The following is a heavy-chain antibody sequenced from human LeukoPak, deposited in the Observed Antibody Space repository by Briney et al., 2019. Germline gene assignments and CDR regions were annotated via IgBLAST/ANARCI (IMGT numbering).Heavy chain of an antibody. CDR1: GFAFSSYG. Sequence: GGSLRLSCAASGFAFSSYGIHWVRQAPGKGLDWVAFISYDGSNNYYADSVKGRFTISRDNSKNTLYLQMNSLRAEDTAVYYCARDSGSSWYPDYWGQGTLVTVSS. V-gene: IGHV3-30*03. J-gene: IGHJ4*02. CDR2: ISYDGSNN. D-gene: IGHD6-13*01. CDR3: ARDSGSSWYPDY.